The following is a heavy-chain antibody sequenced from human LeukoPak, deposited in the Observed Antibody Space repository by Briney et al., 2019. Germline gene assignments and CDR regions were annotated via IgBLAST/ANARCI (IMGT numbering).Heavy chain of an antibody. Sequence: SETLSLTCTVSGGSISSYYWSWIRQPPGKGLEWIGYIYYSGSTNYNPSLKSRVTMSVDTSKNQFSLKLSSVTAADTAVYYCARETVGEGGYYNPPISDYWGQGTLVTVSS. CDR2: IYYSGST. CDR3: ARETVGEGGYYNPPISDY. J-gene: IGHJ4*02. V-gene: IGHV4-59*01. CDR1: GGSISSYY. D-gene: IGHD3-10*01.